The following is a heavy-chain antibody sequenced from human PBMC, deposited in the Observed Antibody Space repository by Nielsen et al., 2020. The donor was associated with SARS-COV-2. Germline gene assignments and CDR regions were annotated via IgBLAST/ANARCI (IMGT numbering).Heavy chain of an antibody. CDR1: GGSISSGSYY. J-gene: IGHJ5*02. V-gene: IGHV4-61*02. Sequence: SETLSLTCTVSGGSISSGSYYWSWIRQPAGKGLEWIGRIYTSGSTNYNPSLKSRVTISVDTSKNQFSLKLSSVTAADTAVYYCARDKSYSTLTPGFDPWGQGTLVTVSS. CDR3: ARDKSYSTLTPGFDP. CDR2: IYTSGST. D-gene: IGHD4-11*01.